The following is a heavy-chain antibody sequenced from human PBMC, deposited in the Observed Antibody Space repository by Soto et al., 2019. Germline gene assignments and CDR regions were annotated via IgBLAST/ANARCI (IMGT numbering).Heavy chain of an antibody. CDR2: IYYSGST. CDR3: ARQNSNYENDGPFLYYMDV. CDR1: GRSIISYY. V-gene: IGHV4-59*08. D-gene: IGHD4-4*01. J-gene: IGHJ6*03. Sequence: PSETLSLTCTVPGRSIISYYWSWIRQPPGKGLEWIGYIYYSGSTNYNPSLKSRVSLSVDTSKNQFSLKLSSVTAADTAVYYCARQNSNYENDGPFLYYMDVWGKGTTVT.